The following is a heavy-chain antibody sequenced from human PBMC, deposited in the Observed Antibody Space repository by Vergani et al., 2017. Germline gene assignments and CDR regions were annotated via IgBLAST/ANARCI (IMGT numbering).Heavy chain of an antibody. CDR1: DSSIMTNPY. CDR2: IHHSGDT. D-gene: IGHD3-10*01. V-gene: IGHV4-38-2*01. J-gene: IGHJ6*02. Sequence: QVQLQESGPGLVKPSETLTLTCDVSDSSIMTNPYWGWFRQSPGKGLEWIGCIHHSGDTHYNSSLKSRVSISIVSSSKFSLSLTSVTAADPAIYYCARHRGSVGFFPSSYFFVMDVCGHGTTVTVSS. CDR3: ARHRGSVGFFPSSYFFVMDV.